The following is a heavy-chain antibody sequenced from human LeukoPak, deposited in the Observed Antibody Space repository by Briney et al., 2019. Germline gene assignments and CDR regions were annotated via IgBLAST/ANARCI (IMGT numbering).Heavy chain of an antibody. CDR3: ARVHGLYYYYYMDV. D-gene: IGHD2-8*01. J-gene: IGHJ6*03. CDR2: ISSSGSTI. V-gene: IGHV3-48*04. CDR1: GFTFSSYS. Sequence: GGSLRLSCAASGFTFSSYSMNWVRQAPGKGLEWVSYISSSGSTIYYADSVKGRFTISRDNAKNSLYLQMNSLRAEDTAVYYCARVHGLYYYYYMDVWGKGTTVTVSS.